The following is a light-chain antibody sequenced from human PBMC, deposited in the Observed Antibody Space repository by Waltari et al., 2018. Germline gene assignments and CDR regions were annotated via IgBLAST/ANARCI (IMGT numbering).Light chain of an antibody. V-gene: IGKV1-5*03. Sequence: EIQMTKSPSTLSASIGDRVTITCRASQSVRTWLAWFQQKPGKAPKLLIHKSSNLESGVPSRFSGSGSGTEFTLTISSLQPDDFATYYCQQYNLYSTFGQGTRLEMK. J-gene: IGKJ5*01. CDR1: QSVRTW. CDR3: QQYNLYST. CDR2: KSS.